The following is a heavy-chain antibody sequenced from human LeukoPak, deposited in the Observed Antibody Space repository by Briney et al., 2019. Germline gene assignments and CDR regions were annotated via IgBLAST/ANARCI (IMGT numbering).Heavy chain of an antibody. CDR2: ISGVGGDT. D-gene: IGHD2/OR15-2a*01. CDR3: AGNPPFDY. Sequence: AGGSLRLSCAASGFTLRSYAMSWVRQAPGKGLEWVSAISGVGGDTYYADSVKGRFAISRDDSENTLYLQMDSLRADDTAVYYCAGNPPFDYWGQGTLVTVSS. J-gene: IGHJ4*02. CDR1: GFTLRSYA. V-gene: IGHV3-23*01.